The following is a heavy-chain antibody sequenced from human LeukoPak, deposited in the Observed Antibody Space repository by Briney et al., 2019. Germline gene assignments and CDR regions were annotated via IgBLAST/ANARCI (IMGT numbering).Heavy chain of an antibody. Sequence: SETLSLTCAVYGGSFSGYYWSWIRQPPGKGLEWIGEINHSGSTNYNLSLKSRVTISVDTSKNQFSLKLSSVTAADTAVYYCARGLGYDSLFDYWGQGTLVTVSS. CDR2: INHSGST. CDR1: GGSFSGYY. D-gene: IGHD3-22*01. V-gene: IGHV4-34*01. CDR3: ARGLGYDSLFDY. J-gene: IGHJ4*02.